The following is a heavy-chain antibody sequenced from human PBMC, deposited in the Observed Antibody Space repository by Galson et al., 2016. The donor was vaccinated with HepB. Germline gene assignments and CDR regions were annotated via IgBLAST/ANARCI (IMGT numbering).Heavy chain of an antibody. CDR3: AKLHPPVGGSARIYFDY. V-gene: IGHV3-23*01. Sequence: SLRLSCAASGFTFTNCAMNWVRQAPGKGLEWVSVISGSGARIYYADSVKGRFTISRDNPKNTLYLQMNSLRAEDTAVYYCAKLHPPVGGSARIYFDYWGQGTLVTVSS. D-gene: IGHD2-15*01. CDR2: ISGSGARI. J-gene: IGHJ4*02. CDR1: GFTFTNCA.